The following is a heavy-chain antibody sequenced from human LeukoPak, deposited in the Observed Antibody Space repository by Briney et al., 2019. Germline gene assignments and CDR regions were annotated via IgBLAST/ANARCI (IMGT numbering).Heavy chain of an antibody. CDR2: ISAYNGNT. CDR1: GYTFTSYG. Sequence: ASVKVSCKASGYTFTSYGISWVRQAPGQGLEWMGWISAYNGNTNYAQKLQGRVTMTTDTSTSTAYMELRSLRSDDTAVYYCARLMEDIVVVPATHRWFDPWGQGTLVTVSS. V-gene: IGHV1-18*01. D-gene: IGHD2-2*01. CDR3: ARLMEDIVVVPATHRWFDP. J-gene: IGHJ5*02.